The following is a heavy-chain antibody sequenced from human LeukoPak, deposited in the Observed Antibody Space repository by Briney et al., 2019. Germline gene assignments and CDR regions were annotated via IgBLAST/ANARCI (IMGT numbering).Heavy chain of an antibody. D-gene: IGHD6-13*01. CDR2: ISAYKGNT. J-gene: IGHJ1*01. Sequence: ASVKVSCKASGYTFPSYGISRVRQAPGQGLEWMGWISAYKGNTNYAQKFQGRVTMTTDTSTSTAYMELRSLRSDDTAVYYCARGARSWYEEYFQHWGQGTLVTVSS. V-gene: IGHV1-18*01. CDR3: ARGARSWYEEYFQH. CDR1: GYTFPSYG.